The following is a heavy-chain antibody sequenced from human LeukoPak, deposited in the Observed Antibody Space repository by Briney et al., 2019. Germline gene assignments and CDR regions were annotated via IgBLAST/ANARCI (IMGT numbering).Heavy chain of an antibody. D-gene: IGHD3-10*01. V-gene: IGHV3-74*01. Sequence: GGSLRLSCAASGFTFSSSWMHWVRQAPEKGLVWVSRINSDGSSTSYADSVKGRFTISRDNAKNTLYLQMDSLRAEDTAVYYCVRDFGGSRDYWGQGTLVIVSS. CDR1: GFTFSSSW. CDR3: VRDFGGSRDY. J-gene: IGHJ4*02. CDR2: INSDGSST.